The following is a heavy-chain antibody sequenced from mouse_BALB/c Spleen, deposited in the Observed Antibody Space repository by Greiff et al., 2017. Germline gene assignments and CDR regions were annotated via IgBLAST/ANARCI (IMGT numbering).Heavy chain of an antibody. Sequence: DVQLQESGAELVKPGASVKLSCTASGFNIKDTYMHWVKQRPEQGLEWIGRIDPANGNTKYDPKFQGKATITADTSSNTAYLQLSSLTSEDTAVYYCARDHYYGSSYKFAYWGQGTLVTVSA. J-gene: IGHJ3*01. CDR2: IDPANGNT. CDR3: ARDHYYGSSYKFAY. V-gene: IGHV14-3*02. CDR1: GFNIKDTY. D-gene: IGHD1-1*01.